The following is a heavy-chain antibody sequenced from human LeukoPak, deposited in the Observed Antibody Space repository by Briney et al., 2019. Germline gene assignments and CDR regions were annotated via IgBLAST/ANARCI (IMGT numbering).Heavy chain of an antibody. CDR1: GFSFSHYV. CDR3: ARMWLGELLFTDAFDV. V-gene: IGHV3-30*09. CDR2: ISYDDDNK. D-gene: IGHD3-10*01. J-gene: IGHJ3*01. Sequence: TGGSLRLSCAASGFSFSHYVMNWVRQAPGKGLEWVAVISYDDDNKYYADSVRGRFAISRDNSKNTLSLQMHSLTVEDTAVYYCARMWLGELLFTDAFDVWGQGTLVIVSP.